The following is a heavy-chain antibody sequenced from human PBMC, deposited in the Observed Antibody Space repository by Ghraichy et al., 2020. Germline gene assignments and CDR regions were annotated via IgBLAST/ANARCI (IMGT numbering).Heavy chain of an antibody. Sequence: GGSLRLSCAASGFTLSNYWLTWVRQAPGNGLQCVARIKQDAREQYYVDSVRGRFTISRDNAKISLYLQMNSLRAEDTALYYCARIREGGSRYNAFDIWGQGTMVTVSS. D-gene: IGHD1-1*01. CDR3: ARIREGGSRYNAFDI. CDR2: IKQDAREQ. J-gene: IGHJ3*02. CDR1: GFTLSNYW. V-gene: IGHV3-7*01.